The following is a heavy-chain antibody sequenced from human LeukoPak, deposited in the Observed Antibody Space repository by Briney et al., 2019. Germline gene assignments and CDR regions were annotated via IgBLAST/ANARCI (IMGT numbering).Heavy chain of an antibody. CDR1: GFTSSSYA. CDR2: ISGSGGST. J-gene: IGHJ4*02. Sequence: PGGSLRLSCAASGFTSSSYAMSWVRQAPGKGLEWVSAISGSGGSTYYADSVKGRFTISRDNSKNTLYLQMNSLRAEDTAVYYCAKDIVVVPAANIAAAGNYWGQGTLVTVSS. V-gene: IGHV3-23*01. CDR3: AKDIVVVPAANIAAAGNY. D-gene: IGHD2-2*01.